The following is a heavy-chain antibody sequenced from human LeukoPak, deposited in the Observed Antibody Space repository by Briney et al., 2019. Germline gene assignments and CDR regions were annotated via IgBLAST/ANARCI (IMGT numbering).Heavy chain of an antibody. J-gene: IGHJ4*02. CDR1: GFTFDNDG. V-gene: IGHV3-20*04. CDR3: ARETVAGSGFDY. CDR2: INWNGASI. D-gene: IGHD6-19*01. Sequence: SGGSLRLSCAASGFTFDNDGMTWVRQAPGKGLEWVAGINWNGASIGYADSVKGRFTISRDNARDSVYLQMNSLRAEDTALYYCARETVAGSGFDYWGQGTLVTVSS.